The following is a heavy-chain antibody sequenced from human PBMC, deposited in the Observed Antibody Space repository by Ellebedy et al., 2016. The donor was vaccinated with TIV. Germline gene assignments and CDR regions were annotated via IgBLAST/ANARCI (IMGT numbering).Heavy chain of an antibody. CDR1: GFRFSDAW. J-gene: IGHJ5*02. D-gene: IGHD1-26*01. CDR2: ITKSGYYM. V-gene: IGHV3-21*04. Sequence: GESLKISCAASGFRFSDAWMSWVRQAPGKGLEWISSITKSGYYMYYADSVKGRFTISRDNARNSLDLQMNSLRAEDTAVYYCARSGSYYWLDPWGQGTLVTVSS. CDR3: ARSGSYYWLDP.